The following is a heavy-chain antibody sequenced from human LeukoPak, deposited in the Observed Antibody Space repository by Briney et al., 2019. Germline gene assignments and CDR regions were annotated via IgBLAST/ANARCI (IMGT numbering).Heavy chain of an antibody. V-gene: IGHV4-4*07. D-gene: IGHD3-22*01. CDR2: IYTSGST. CDR1: GGSISSYY. Sequence: SEALSLTCTVSGGSISSYYWSWIRQPAGKGLEWIGRIYTSGSTNYNPSLKSRVTMSVDTSKNQFSLKLSSVTAADTAVYYCARDQYYYDSSGYSIVDYWGQGTLVTVSS. J-gene: IGHJ4*02. CDR3: ARDQYYYDSSGYSIVDY.